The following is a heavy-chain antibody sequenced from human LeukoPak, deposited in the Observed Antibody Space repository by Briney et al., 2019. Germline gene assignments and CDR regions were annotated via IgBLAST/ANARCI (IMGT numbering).Heavy chain of an antibody. J-gene: IGHJ4*02. CDR3: AKGGAMVATIYY. CDR2: ISAYNGKT. Sequence: ASVKVSCKASGYTFTSYGISWVRQAPGQGLEWVGWISAYNGKTNYAQKFQGRVTMTIDTSTTTVYMDLRSLTSDDTAMYYCAKGGAMVATIYYWGQGTLVTVSS. V-gene: IGHV1-18*01. CDR1: GYTFTSYG. D-gene: IGHD5-12*01.